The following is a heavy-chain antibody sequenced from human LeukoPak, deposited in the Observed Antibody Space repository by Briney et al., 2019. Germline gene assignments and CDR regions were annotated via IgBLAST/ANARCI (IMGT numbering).Heavy chain of an antibody. CDR1: GGSISNYY. CDR2: IYYSGST. V-gene: IGHV4-59*01. J-gene: IGHJ6*02. D-gene: IGHD3-10*01. CDR3: ARSLQYNNNNYFYYGMDV. Sequence: PSETLSLTCTVSGGSISNYYWSWIRQPPGKGLEWIGYIYYSGSTNYNPSLKSRVTISVDTSKNQFSLKLNSVTAADTAVYYCARSLQYNNNNYFYYGMDVWGQGTTVTVSS.